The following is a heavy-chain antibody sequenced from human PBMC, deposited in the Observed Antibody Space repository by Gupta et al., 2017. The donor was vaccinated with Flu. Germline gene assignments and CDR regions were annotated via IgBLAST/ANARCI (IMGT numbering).Heavy chain of an antibody. V-gene: IGHV1-3*04. J-gene: IGHJ3*02. CDR3: ARRLGSTSWDDVFDI. Sequence: QAPGQRLEWMGWINTDNSNTKYSQKFQGRVTIIRDTSASTVYLELSSLTSEDTAIYYCARRLGSTSWDDVFDIWGQGTTVTVSS. D-gene: IGHD2-2*01. CDR2: INTDNSNT.